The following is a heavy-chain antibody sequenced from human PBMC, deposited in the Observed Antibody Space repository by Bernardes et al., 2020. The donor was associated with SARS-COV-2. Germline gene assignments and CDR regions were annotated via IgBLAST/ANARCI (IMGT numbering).Heavy chain of an antibody. V-gene: IGHV1-18*01. CDR1: GYTFTSYG. CDR3: ASLNYYDSSGTAYGMDV. J-gene: IGHJ6*02. D-gene: IGHD3-22*01. CDR2: INTYNGNT. Sequence: ASVKVSCKASGYTFTSYGISWVRQAPGQGLEWMGWINTYNGNTNYAQKLQGRVTMTTDTSTSTAYMELRSLRSDDTAVYYCASLNYYDSSGTAYGMDVWGQGTTVTVSS.